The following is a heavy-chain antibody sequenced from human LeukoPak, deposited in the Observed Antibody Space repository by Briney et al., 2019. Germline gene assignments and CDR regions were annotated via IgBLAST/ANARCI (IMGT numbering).Heavy chain of an antibody. CDR3: ARDQGFGELDY. Sequence: GGSLRLSCAASGFTFSNYWMNWVRQAPGKGLEWVANIKQDGGEKSYVDSVKGRFTISRDNAKNSLHLQMNSLRAEDTAVYYCARDQGFGELDYWGQGTLVTVSS. V-gene: IGHV3-7*01. J-gene: IGHJ4*02. CDR1: GFTFSNYW. CDR2: IKQDGGEK. D-gene: IGHD3-10*01.